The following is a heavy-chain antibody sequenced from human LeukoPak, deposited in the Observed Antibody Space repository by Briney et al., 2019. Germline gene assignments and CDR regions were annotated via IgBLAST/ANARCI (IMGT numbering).Heavy chain of an antibody. D-gene: IGHD1-26*01. CDR3: ARTGGSYPYYFEY. Sequence: GGSLRLSCAVSGITFSDYYMSWLRQAPGKGLEWVSKISSSGSSTYYAESVKGRFTISRDNAKNSLYLQMNSLRAEDTAVYYCARTGGSYPYYFEYWGQGTLVTVSS. CDR2: ISSSGSST. CDR1: GITFSDYY. J-gene: IGHJ4*02. V-gene: IGHV3-11*04.